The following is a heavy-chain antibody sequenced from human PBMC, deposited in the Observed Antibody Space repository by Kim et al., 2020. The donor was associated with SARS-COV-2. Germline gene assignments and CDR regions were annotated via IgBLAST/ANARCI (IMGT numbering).Heavy chain of an antibody. CDR2: GIT. V-gene: IGHV4-4*08. CDR3: AGRWGGVDY. J-gene: IGHJ4*02. D-gene: IGHD3-16*01. Sequence: GITNYTPPTTSRVTISVDTSKNPFSLKVRSVTAADTAVYYCAGRWGGVDYWGQGTLVTVSS.